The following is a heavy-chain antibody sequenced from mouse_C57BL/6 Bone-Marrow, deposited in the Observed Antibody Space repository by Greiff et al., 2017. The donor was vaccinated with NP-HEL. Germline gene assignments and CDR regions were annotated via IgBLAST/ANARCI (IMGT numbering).Heavy chain of an antibody. CDR3: TSFITTVVARYFDV. D-gene: IGHD1-1*01. CDR1: GFTFSSYA. Sequence: DVMLVESGEGLVKPGGSLKLSCAASGFTFSSYAMSWVRQTPEKRLEWVAYISSGGDYIYYAATVKGRFTISRDNARNTLYLQMSSLKSEDTAMYYCTSFITTVVARYFDVWGTGTTVTVSS. V-gene: IGHV5-9-1*02. J-gene: IGHJ1*03. CDR2: ISSGGDYI.